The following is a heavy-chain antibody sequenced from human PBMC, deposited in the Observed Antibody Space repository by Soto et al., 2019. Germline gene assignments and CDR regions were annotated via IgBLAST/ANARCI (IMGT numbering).Heavy chain of an antibody. CDR2: MSETGGTI. V-gene: IGHV3-11*01. Sequence: QVQLVESGGGLVKPGGSLRLSCAASGFTFSNYYMTWFRQAPGKGLEWVSYMSETGGTISYTDSVKGRFTISRDNAKNSVYLNMNSLRAEDTAVYYCTRGEIGLKAFDIWGQGTLVTVYS. D-gene: IGHD3-10*01. J-gene: IGHJ3*02. CDR1: GFTFSNYY. CDR3: TRGEIGLKAFDI.